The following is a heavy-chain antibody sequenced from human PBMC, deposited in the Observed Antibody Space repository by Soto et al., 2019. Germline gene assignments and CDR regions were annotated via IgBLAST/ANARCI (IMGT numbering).Heavy chain of an antibody. J-gene: IGHJ6*02. V-gene: IGHV4-34*01. D-gene: IGHD3-9*01. CDR2: INHSGST. CDR1: GGSFRGYY. Sequence: SPTLSLTYAVYGGSFRGYYWSWIRQPPGDGLQWIGEINHSGSTNYTPALKSRVTISVAASNNQFSLKLSSVTAADTAVYYCARVRILTGYYDRYYYGMDVWSQGTTVT. CDR3: ARVRILTGYYDRYYYGMDV.